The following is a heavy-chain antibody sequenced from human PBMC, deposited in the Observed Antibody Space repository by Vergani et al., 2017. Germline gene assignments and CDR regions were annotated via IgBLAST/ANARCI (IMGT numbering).Heavy chain of an antibody. J-gene: IGHJ5*02. CDR3: ARVFYYDSSGSEYNWFDP. CDR2: IYHSGGA. Sequence: QLHLQESGPGLVKPSETLSLTCTVSGGSITSSSYYWGWIRQPPGKGLEWIGNIYHSGGAYYNPSLKGRVTISVDTSKNQFSLEVTSVTAADTAIYFCARVFYYDSSGSEYNWFDPWGQGTLVTVSS. V-gene: IGHV4-39*01. CDR1: GGSITSSSYY. D-gene: IGHD3-22*01.